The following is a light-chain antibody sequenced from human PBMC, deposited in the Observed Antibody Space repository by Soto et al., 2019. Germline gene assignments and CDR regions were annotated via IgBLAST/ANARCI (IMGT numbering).Light chain of an antibody. Sequence: QSVLTQSPSASASLGASVKLTCTLSSGHSSNAIAWHRQQPEKGPRFLMKVNSDGSHSRGDGIPDRFTGSRSGAERYLTISSLQSEDEADYYCQTWDTGIRVFGGGTKVTVL. CDR1: SGHSSNA. V-gene: IGLV4-69*01. CDR3: QTWDTGIRV. J-gene: IGLJ3*02. CDR2: VNSDGSH.